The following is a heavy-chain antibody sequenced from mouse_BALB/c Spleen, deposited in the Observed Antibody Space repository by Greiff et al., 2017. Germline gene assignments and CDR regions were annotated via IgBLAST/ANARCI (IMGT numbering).Heavy chain of an antibody. Sequence: QVQLQQSGPELVKPGASVKISCKASGYTFTDYYINWVKQRTGQGLEWIGEIYPGSGNTYYNETFKGKATLTADKSSSTAYMQLSSLTSEDSAVYFWARSKGCHGYGGQGTTRTGSS. D-gene: IGHD6-1*01. J-gene: IGHJ2*01. V-gene: IGHV1-77*01. CDR3: ARSKGCHGY. CDR1: GYTFTDYY. CDR2: IYPGSGNT.